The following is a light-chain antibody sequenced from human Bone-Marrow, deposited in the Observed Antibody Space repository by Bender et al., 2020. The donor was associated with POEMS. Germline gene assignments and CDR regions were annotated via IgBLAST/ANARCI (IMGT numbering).Light chain of an antibody. CDR1: SLRSYY. CDR3: QSYDNSLGGWV. J-gene: IGLJ3*02. CDR2: GKN. V-gene: IGLV3-19*01. Sequence: SSELTQDPAVSVALGQTVRITCRGDSLRSYYASWYQQKPGQAPILVIYGKNNRPSGIPERFSGSNSGTSASLAITGLQAEDEGDYYCQSYDNSLGGWVFGGGTKLTVL.